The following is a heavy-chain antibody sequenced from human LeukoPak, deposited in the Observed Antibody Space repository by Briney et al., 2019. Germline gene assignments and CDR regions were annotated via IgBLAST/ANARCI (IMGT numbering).Heavy chain of an antibody. D-gene: IGHD3-16*01. CDR2: TIPASGSM. J-gene: IGHJ4*02. CDR1: GIPINPYY. CDR3: MKDGPSWGLL. Sequence: PSETLSLTCTVSGIPINPYYRTWIRQPAGKGLGWIGRTIPASGSMNYNPSLKSRVTMSVDTSKNQLSLEVTSVTAADTAVYYCMKDGPSWGLLWGLGTLVTVSS. V-gene: IGHV4-4*07.